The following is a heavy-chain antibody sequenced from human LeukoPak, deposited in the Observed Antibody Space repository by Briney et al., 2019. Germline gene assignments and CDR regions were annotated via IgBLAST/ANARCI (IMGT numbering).Heavy chain of an antibody. V-gene: IGHV3-23*01. Sequence: GGSLRLSCGASGFTLSTYAMSWVRQAPGKGLEWVSAISGGGGNTYYADSVKGRFTISRDNSKNTLYLQMNSLRAEDTAVYYCAKDIQWLVPRGMDVWGQGTTVTVSS. CDR2: ISGGGGNT. CDR3: AKDIQWLVPRGMDV. D-gene: IGHD6-19*01. CDR1: GFTLSTYA. J-gene: IGHJ6*02.